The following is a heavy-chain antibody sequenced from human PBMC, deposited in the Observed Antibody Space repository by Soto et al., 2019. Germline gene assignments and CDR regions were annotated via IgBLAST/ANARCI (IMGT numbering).Heavy chain of an antibody. J-gene: IGHJ3*02. Sequence: EVQLVESGGGLVQPGGSLRLSCAASGFTFSSYWMHWVRQAPGKGLVWVSRINSDGSGTSYAASVKGRFTISRDKAKNTLYLQMNSLRAEDTAVYYCARPAMVRVGAFDIWGQGTMVTVSS. CDR2: INSDGSGT. D-gene: IGHD5-18*01. CDR3: ARPAMVRVGAFDI. CDR1: GFTFSSYW. V-gene: IGHV3-74*01.